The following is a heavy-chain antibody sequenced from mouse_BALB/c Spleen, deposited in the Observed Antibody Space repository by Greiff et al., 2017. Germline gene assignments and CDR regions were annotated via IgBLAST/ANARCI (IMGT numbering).Heavy chain of an antibody. D-gene: IGHD1-2*01. J-gene: IGHJ4*01. CDR1: GFSLTSYD. CDR2: IWTGGGT. Sequence: VMLVESGPGLVAPSQSLSITCTVSGFSLTSYDISWIRQPPGKGLEWLGVIWTGGGTNYNSAFMSRLSISKDNSKSQVFLKMNSLQTDDTAIYYCVRVYYGGAMDYWGQGTSVTVSS. CDR3: VRVYYGGAMDY. V-gene: IGHV2-9-2*01.